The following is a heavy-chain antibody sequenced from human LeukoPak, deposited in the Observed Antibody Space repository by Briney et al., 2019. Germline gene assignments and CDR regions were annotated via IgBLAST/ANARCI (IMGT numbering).Heavy chain of an antibody. D-gene: IGHD3-10*01. CDR2: IKQDGSEK. V-gene: IGHV3-7*01. J-gene: IGHJ5*01. CDR3: AEGVKPISIVRGVRDNWVDP. CDR1: GFTFSSYE. Sequence: GGSLRLSCAASGFTFSSYEMNWVRQAPGKGLEWVANIKQDGSEKYYVDSVKGRFTISRDNAKNSLYLQMNSLRAEDTAVYYCAEGVKPISIVRGVRDNWVDPWGQGTL.